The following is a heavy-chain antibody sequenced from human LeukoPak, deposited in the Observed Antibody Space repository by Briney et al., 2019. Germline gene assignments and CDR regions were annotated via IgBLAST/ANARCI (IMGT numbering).Heavy chain of an antibody. V-gene: IGHV3-48*01. J-gene: IGHJ4*02. CDR3: AKDRLVVVAATPFDY. D-gene: IGHD2-15*01. CDR1: GFTFSSYS. CDR2: ISSSSSTI. Sequence: GGSLRLSCAASGFTFSSYSMNWVRQAPGKGLEWVSYISSSSSTIYYADSVKGRFTISRDSAKNSLYLQMNSLRAEDTAAYYCAKDRLVVVAATPFDYWGQGTLVTVSS.